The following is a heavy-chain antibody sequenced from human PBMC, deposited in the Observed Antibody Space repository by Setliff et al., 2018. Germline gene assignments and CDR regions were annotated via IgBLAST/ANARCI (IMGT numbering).Heavy chain of an antibody. CDR1: GGSISSGSYY. V-gene: IGHV4-39*07. D-gene: IGHD3-22*01. CDR3: ARLALTGYDSSGYYYALDYYYYMDV. J-gene: IGHJ6*03. Sequence: PSETLSLTCTVSGGSISSGSYYWGWIRQPPRKGLEWIGSIHYSGSTYYNPSLKSRVTISVATSKNQLSLKLSSVTAEDTAEYYCARLALTGYDSSGYYYALDYYYYMDVWGKGTTVTVSS. CDR2: IHYSGST.